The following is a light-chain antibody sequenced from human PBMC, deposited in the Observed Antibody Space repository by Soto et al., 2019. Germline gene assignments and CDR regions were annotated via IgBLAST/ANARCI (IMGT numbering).Light chain of an antibody. J-gene: IGKJ1*01. V-gene: IGKV3-20*01. CDR3: QQYGDSPRT. CDR1: QSVTRND. CDR2: GAS. Sequence: EIVLTQSPGTLSLSPGERATLSCRASQSVTRNDLAWYQHKPGQAPRLLIYGASRRTPGIPDRFSGSGSGTDFTLTISGLEPEDFAVYYCQQYGDSPRTFGQGTKVEIK.